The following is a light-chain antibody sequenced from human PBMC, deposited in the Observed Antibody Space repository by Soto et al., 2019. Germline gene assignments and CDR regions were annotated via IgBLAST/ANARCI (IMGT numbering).Light chain of an antibody. Sequence: EIVLAQSPGTLSLSPGESATLSCRASQSVSSSFLAWYQQKPGQAPRLLIYGASSRATGIPDRFSGSGSGTDFTLTISRLEPEDFAVYYCQHYGSSSWTFGQGTKVDNK. CDR2: GAS. V-gene: IGKV3-20*01. J-gene: IGKJ1*01. CDR1: QSVSSSF. CDR3: QHYGSSSWT.